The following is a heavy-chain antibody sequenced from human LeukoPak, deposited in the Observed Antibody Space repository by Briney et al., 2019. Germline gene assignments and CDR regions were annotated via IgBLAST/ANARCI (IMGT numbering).Heavy chain of an antibody. J-gene: IGHJ6*03. V-gene: IGHV3-74*01. CDR2: INSVGSST. CDR1: GFTFSSYW. D-gene: IGHD6-13*01. Sequence: GGSLRLSCAASGFTFSSYWMHWVRQAPGKGLVWVSRINSVGSSTSYADSVKGRFTISRDNAKNTLYLQMNSLRAEDTAVYYCARGLIADSHPAQWGYYYYMDVWGKGTTVTVSS. CDR3: ARGLIADSHPAQWGYYYYMDV.